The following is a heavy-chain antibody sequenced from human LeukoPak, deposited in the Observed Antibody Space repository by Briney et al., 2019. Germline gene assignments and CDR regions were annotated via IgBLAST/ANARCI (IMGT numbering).Heavy chain of an antibody. CDR3: GTWGFYHSLDV. Sequence: AGGSLRLSCAASGFTLGPYAMHWVRQRPGKGLEWVAHINADGGRTFYADSVEGRFTISRDNSKDSLYLQMNSLTTDDTALYYCGTWGFYHSLDVWGQGTTVTVSS. CDR2: INADGGRT. V-gene: IGHV3-43*02. J-gene: IGHJ6*02. CDR1: GFTLGPYA. D-gene: IGHD2/OR15-2a*01.